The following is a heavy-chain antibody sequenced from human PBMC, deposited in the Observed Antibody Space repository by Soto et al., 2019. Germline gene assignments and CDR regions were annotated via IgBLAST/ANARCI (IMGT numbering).Heavy chain of an antibody. V-gene: IGHV4-4*02. CDR3: ARGRIAVDYYDYYGMDV. J-gene: IGHJ6*02. D-gene: IGHD6-19*01. CDR1: GGSISSSNW. Sequence: SETLSLTCAVSGGSISSSNWWSWVRQPPGKGLEWIGEIYHSGSTNYNPSLKSRVTISVDKSKNQFSLKLSSVTAADTAVYYCARGRIAVDYYDYYGMDVWGQGTTVTVSS. CDR2: IYHSGST.